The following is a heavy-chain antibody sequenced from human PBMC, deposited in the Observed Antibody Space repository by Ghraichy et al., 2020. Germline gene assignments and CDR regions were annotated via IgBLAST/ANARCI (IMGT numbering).Heavy chain of an antibody. J-gene: IGHJ4*02. CDR2: IYWNDDK. Sequence: SGPTLVKPTQTLTLTCTFSGFSLSTSGVGVGWIRQPPGKALEWLALIYWNDDKRYSPSLKRRLTITKDTSKNQVVLTMTNMDPVDTATYYCAHRTVTTLFDYWGQGTLVTVSS. CDR1: GFSLSTSGVG. D-gene: IGHD4-17*01. CDR3: AHRTVTTLFDY. V-gene: IGHV2-5*01.